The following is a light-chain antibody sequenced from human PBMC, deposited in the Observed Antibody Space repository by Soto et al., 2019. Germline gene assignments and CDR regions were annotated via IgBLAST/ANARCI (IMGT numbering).Light chain of an antibody. CDR2: GAS. Sequence: EIVLTQSPGTLSLSPGERATLSCRASRSVSSRYLAWYQQKPGQAPRLLIYGASTRATGIPDRFSGSGSGTYFTLIISRLEPEDFAVYHCHQYGYSPNTFGQGTKLEIK. J-gene: IGKJ2*01. CDR1: RSVSSRY. V-gene: IGKV3-20*01. CDR3: HQYGYSPNT.